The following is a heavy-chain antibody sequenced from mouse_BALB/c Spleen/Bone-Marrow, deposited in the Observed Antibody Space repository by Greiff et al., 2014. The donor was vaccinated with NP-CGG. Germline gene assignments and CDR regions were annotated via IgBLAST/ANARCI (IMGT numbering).Heavy chain of an antibody. CDR2: LWADGST. Sequence: QVQLKHSGPGLVAPSQSLSITCTVSGFSLTTYGVHWVRQPPGKGLEWLGVLWADGSTNYNSALMSRLSISKDNSKSQVFLKMNSLQTDDTAMYYCARTTTATGAMDYWGQGTSVTVSS. J-gene: IGHJ4*01. CDR3: ARTTTATGAMDY. CDR1: GFSLTTYG. D-gene: IGHD1-2*01. V-gene: IGHV2-9*02.